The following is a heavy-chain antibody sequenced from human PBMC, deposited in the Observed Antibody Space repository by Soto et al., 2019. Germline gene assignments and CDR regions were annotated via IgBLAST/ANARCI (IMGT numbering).Heavy chain of an antibody. CDR3: ARVSQSVWFDP. Sequence: LSLTCTVSGGSISSYYWSWIRQPPGKGLEWIGYIYYSGSTNYNPSLKSRVTISVDTSKNQFSLKLSSVTAADTALYYCARVSQSVWFDPWGQGTLVTVSS. CDR1: GGSISSYY. J-gene: IGHJ5*02. CDR2: IYYSGST. V-gene: IGHV4-59*01.